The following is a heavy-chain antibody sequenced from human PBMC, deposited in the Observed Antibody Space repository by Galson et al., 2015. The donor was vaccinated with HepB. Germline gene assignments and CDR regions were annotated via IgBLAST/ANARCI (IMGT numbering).Heavy chain of an antibody. CDR2: IYYSGST. CDR3: ATFVGGGSGSSYFDY. J-gene: IGHJ4*02. V-gene: IGHV4-39*07. D-gene: IGHD3-10*01. Sequence: ETLSLTCTVSGGSISSSSYYWGWIRQPPGKGLEWIGSIYYSGSTYYNPSLKSRVTISVDTSKNQFSLKLSSVTAADTAVYYCATFVGGGSGSSYFDYWGQGTLVTVSS. CDR1: GGSISSSSYY.